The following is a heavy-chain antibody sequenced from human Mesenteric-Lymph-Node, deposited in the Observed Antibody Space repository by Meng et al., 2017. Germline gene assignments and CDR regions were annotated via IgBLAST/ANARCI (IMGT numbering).Heavy chain of an antibody. Sequence: QAPRQVSGPGLVTPSEYLSLTCSVTCGSVSSGSYYWSWIRQPPGKGLEWIGYIYYSGSTNYNPSLKSRVTISVDTSKNQFSLKLSSVTAADTAVYYCARASSGWYKRPYYFDYWGQGTLVTVSS. CDR2: IYYSGST. CDR3: ARASSGWYKRPYYFDY. CDR1: CGSVSSGSYY. J-gene: IGHJ4*02. D-gene: IGHD6-19*01. V-gene: IGHV4-61*01.